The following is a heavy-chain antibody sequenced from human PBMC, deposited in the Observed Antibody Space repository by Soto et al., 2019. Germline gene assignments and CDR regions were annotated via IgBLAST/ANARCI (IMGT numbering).Heavy chain of an antibody. V-gene: IGHV3-7*01. CDR3: MTEYKGY. D-gene: IGHD1-20*01. J-gene: IGHJ4*02. Sequence: GGSLRLSCAASGFSFNTYRMSWVRQAPGKGLEWLACVEEDGSDKYYVDSVKGRFTISRDNAKSSVYLQMNSLRAEDTALYYCMTEYKGYWGQGIPVTVSS. CDR1: GFSFNTYR. CDR2: VEEDGSDK.